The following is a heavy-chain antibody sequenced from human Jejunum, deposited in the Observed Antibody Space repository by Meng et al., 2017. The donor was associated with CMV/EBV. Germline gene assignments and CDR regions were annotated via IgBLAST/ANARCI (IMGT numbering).Heavy chain of an antibody. CDR3: ATGRMGLDP. CDR1: GGCVSAYT. J-gene: IGHJ5*02. V-gene: IGHV4-59*02. CDR2: LSNSGTT. D-gene: IGHD3-16*01. Sequence: LDLVCSVSGGCVSAYTFTWIRLSPVRGLEWIGFLSNSGTTNYDPALEGRATISIDSSRNQVSLKINSVHTADTAVYYCATGRMGLDPWGQGTLVTVSS.